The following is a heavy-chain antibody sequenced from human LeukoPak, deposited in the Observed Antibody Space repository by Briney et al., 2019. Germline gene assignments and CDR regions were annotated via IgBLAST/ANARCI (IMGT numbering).Heavy chain of an antibody. D-gene: IGHD5-12*01. CDR1: GGSISSYY. V-gene: IGHV4-59*01. CDR2: IYYSGST. CDR3: ARARPKYSGYDYWFDP. Sequence: SETLSLTCTVSGGSISSYYWSWIRQPPGKGLEWIGYIYYSGSTNYNPSLKSRVTISVDTSKNQFSPKLSSVTAADTAVYYCARARPKYSGYDYWFDPWGQGTLVTVSS. J-gene: IGHJ5*02.